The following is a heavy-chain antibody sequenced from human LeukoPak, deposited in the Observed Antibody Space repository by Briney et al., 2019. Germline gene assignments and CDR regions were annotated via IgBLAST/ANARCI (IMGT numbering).Heavy chain of an antibody. V-gene: IGHV3-11*04. D-gene: IGHD3-16*01. CDR1: GFTYDNAW. CDR2: ISNSGITI. J-gene: IGHJ4*02. CDR3: AMRITSAPFFDY. Sequence: GGSLRLSCAASGFTYDNAWMSWIRQAPGKEPEWVSYISNSGITIYYADSVKGRFTISRGNAKNSLFLQMNSLRAEDTAVYYCAMRITSAPFFDYWGQGTLVTVSS.